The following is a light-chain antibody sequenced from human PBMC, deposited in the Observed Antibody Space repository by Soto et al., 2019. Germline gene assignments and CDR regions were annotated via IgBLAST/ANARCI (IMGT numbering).Light chain of an antibody. CDR1: SSNIGAGYD. CDR3: QSYDSSLSVVV. J-gene: IGLJ2*01. CDR2: GNT. Sequence: SVLTQPPSVSGAPGQRVTISCTGSSSNIGAGYDVHWYQQLPGTAPKLLIYGNTNRPSGVPDRFSGSKSGTSASLAITGLQAEDEAEYYCQSYDSSLSVVVFGGGTKLTVL. V-gene: IGLV1-40*01.